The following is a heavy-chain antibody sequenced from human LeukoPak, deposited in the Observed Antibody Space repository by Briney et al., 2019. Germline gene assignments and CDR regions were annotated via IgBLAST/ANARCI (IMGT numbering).Heavy chain of an antibody. J-gene: IGHJ6*03. CDR2: IIPIFGTA. CDR3: ARVTMIALSPGYMDV. D-gene: IGHD3-22*01. CDR1: GGTFSSYA. V-gene: IGHV1-69*05. Sequence: SVKVSCKASGGTFSSYAISWTRQAPGQGLEWMGGIIPIFGTANYAQKFQGRVTITTDESTSTAYMELSSLRSEDTAVYYCARVTMIALSPGYMDVWGKGTTVTVSS.